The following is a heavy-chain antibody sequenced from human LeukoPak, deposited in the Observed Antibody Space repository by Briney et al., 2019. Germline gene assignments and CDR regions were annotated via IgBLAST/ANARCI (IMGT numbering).Heavy chain of an antibody. V-gene: IGHV3-7*03. CDR3: AKPRRGTVTTGPAYTH. CDR2: IKQDGSEK. J-gene: IGHJ4*02. CDR1: GFTFSSYW. Sequence: GGSLRLSCAASGFTFSSYWMSWVRQAPGKGLEWVANIKQDGSEKYYVDSVKGRFTISRDNSKNSLYLQMNSLRVEDTALYYCAKPRRGTVTTGPAYTHWGQGTLVTVSS. D-gene: IGHD4-11*01.